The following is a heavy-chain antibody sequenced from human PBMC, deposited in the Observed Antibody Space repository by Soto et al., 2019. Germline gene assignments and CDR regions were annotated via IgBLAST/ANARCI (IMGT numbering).Heavy chain of an antibody. V-gene: IGHV4-31*03. CDR1: GGSISSGGYY. Sequence: QVQLQESGPGLVKPSQTLSLTCTVSGGSISSGGYYWSWIRQHPGKGLEWIGTIYYSGSTYYNPSLKSRVTISVDTSKTQFSLKLSSVTAASTAVYYCARDIPSPFYGGFYYYYCMDVWGQGTTVTVSS. D-gene: IGHD4-17*01. CDR3: ARDIPSPFYGGFYYYYCMDV. CDR2: IYYSGST. J-gene: IGHJ6*02.